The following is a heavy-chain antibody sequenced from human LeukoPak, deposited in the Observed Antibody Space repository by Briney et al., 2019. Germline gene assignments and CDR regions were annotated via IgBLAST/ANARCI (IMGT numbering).Heavy chain of an antibody. Sequence: PGGSLRLSCAASGFTFSSYVMHWARQAPGKGLEYVSAISSNGGSTYYANSVKGRFTISRDNTKNTLYLQMGSLRAEDMAVYYCARGEFGELPQQLAEYFQHWGQGTLVTVSS. CDR3: ARGEFGELPQQLAEYFQH. CDR2: ISSNGGST. CDR1: GFTFSSYV. V-gene: IGHV3-64*01. D-gene: IGHD3-10*01. J-gene: IGHJ1*01.